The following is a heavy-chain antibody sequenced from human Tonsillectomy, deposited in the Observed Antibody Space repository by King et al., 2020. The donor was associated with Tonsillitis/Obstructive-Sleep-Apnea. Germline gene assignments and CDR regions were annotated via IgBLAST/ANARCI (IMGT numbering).Heavy chain of an antibody. D-gene: IGHD1-26*01. CDR3: ARDVSGVGATPDY. J-gene: IGHJ4*02. CDR1: GFTFSNYE. CDR2: ISSSGSTI. Sequence: VQLVESGGGLVQPGGSLRLSCAASGFTFSNYEMNWVPQAPGKGLEWVSYISSSGSTIYYADSVKGRFTISRDNARSSVYLQMNSLRADDTAVYYCARDVSGVGATPDYWGQGTLVTVSS. V-gene: IGHV3-48*03.